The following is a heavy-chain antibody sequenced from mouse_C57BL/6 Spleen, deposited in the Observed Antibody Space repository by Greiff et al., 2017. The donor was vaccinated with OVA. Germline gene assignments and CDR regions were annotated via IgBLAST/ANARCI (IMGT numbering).Heavy chain of an antibody. CDR1: GYTFTSYW. J-gene: IGHJ2*01. CDR3: ARSYYYGSSGYFDY. V-gene: IGHV1-52*01. CDR2: IDPSDSET. Sequence: VQLQQPGAELVRPGSSVKLSCKASGYTFTSYWMHWVKQRPIQGLEWIGNIDPSDSETHYNQKFKYKATLTVDKSSSTAYMQLSSLTSEDSAVYYCARSYYYGSSGYFDYWGQGTTLTVSS. D-gene: IGHD1-1*01.